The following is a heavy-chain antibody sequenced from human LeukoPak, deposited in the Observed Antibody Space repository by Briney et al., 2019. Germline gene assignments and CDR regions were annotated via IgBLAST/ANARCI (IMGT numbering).Heavy chain of an antibody. CDR2: ISNDGSNK. CDR1: GFTFRSYA. D-gene: IGHD4-17*01. J-gene: IGHJ4*02. V-gene: IGHV3-30*04. Sequence: PGGSLRLSCAASGFTFRSYAMHWVRQAPGKGLEWVAVISNDGSNKYYADSVKGRFTISRDNSKNTLYLQMDSLRDEDTAVYYCARDRDYAFDYWGQGTLVTVSS. CDR3: ARDRDYAFDY.